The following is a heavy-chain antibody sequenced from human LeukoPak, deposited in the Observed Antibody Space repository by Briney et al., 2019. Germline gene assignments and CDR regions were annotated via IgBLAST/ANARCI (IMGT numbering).Heavy chain of an antibody. D-gene: IGHD6-6*01. CDR1: GGSFSGYY. V-gene: IGHV4-34*01. Sequence: SETLSLTCAVYGGSFSGYYWSWIRQPPGKGLEWIGEINHSGSTNYNPSLKSRVTISADTAKNQFSLKLSSVTAADTAVYYCARGRLVSSQPFDYWGQGTLVTVSS. CDR3: ARGRLVSSQPFDY. CDR2: INHSGST. J-gene: IGHJ4*02.